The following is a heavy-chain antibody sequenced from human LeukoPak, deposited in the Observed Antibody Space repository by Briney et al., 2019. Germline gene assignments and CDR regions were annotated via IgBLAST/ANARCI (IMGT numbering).Heavy chain of an antibody. CDR2: INAGNGNT. J-gene: IGHJ5*02. D-gene: IGHD1-14*01. Sequence: GASVKVSCKASGYTFTSYAMHWVRQAPGQRLEWMGWINAGNGNTKYSQEFQGRVTITRGTSASTAYMELSSLRSEDMAVYYCARGRTGTTLGGGTSNWFDPWGQGTLVTVSS. V-gene: IGHV1-3*03. CDR3: ARGRTGTTLGGGTSNWFDP. CDR1: GYTFTSYA.